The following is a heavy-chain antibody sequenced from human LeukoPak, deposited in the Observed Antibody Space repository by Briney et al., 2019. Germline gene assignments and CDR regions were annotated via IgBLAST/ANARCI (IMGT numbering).Heavy chain of an antibody. CDR3: ARDPLHSIAAAGTDAFDT. Sequence: ASVKVSCKASGYTFTSYYMHWVRQAPGQGLEWMGIINPSGGSTSYAQKFQGRVTMTRDTSTSTVYMELSSLRSEDTAVYYCARDPLHSIAAAGTDAFDTWGQGTMVTVSS. CDR2: INPSGGST. D-gene: IGHD6-13*01. CDR1: GYTFTSYY. J-gene: IGHJ3*02. V-gene: IGHV1-46*01.